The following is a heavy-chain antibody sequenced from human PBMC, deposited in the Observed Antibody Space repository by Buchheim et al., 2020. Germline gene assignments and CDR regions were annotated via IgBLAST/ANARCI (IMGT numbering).Heavy chain of an antibody. CDR3: ARENDYGDYDYYYYYGMDV. Sequence: QVQLVESGGGVVQPGRSLRLSCAASGFTFSSYGMHWVRQAPGKGLEWVAVIWYDGSNKYYADSVKGRFTISRDNSKNTLYLQMNSLRAEDTAVYYCARENDYGDYDYYYYYGMDVWGQGTT. J-gene: IGHJ6*02. V-gene: IGHV3-33*01. CDR1: GFTFSSYG. CDR2: IWYDGSNK. D-gene: IGHD4-17*01.